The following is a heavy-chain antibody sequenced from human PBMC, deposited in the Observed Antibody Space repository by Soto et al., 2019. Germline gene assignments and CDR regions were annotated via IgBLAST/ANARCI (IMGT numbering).Heavy chain of an antibody. D-gene: IGHD5-18*01. CDR3: ARDGHTAMDAYYYYYGMDV. J-gene: IGHJ6*02. Sequence: ISWVRQAPGQGLEWMGGIIPIFGTANYAQKFQGRVTITADESTSTAYMELSSLRSEDTAVYYCARDGHTAMDAYYYYYGMDVWGQGTTVTVSS. CDR2: IIPIFGTA. V-gene: IGHV1-69*01.